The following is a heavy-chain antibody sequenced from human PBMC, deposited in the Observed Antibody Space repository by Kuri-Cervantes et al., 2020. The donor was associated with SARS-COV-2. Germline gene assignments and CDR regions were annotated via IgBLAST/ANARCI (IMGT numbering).Heavy chain of an antibody. CDR1: GFTFSDYY. CDR2: ISTSGGSI. CDR3: ARDLRMGKSLDY. V-gene: IGHV3-11*04. Sequence: GGSLRLSCAASGFTFSDYYFTWIRQAPGKGLEWVSYISTSGGSIFYADSVKGRFTISRDNAKNSVYLQMNSLRVEDTAVYYCARDLRMGKSLDYWGQGTLVTVSS. D-gene: IGHD7-27*01. J-gene: IGHJ4*02.